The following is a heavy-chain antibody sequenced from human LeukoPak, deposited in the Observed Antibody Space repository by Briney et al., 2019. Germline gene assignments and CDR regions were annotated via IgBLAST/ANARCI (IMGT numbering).Heavy chain of an antibody. D-gene: IGHD6-13*01. J-gene: IGHJ5*02. CDR1: GYTFTSYD. CDR2: MNPNSGNT. CDR3: ARVYSSSWYEGDWFDP. V-gene: IGHV1-8*01. Sequence: ASVKVSCKASGYTFTSYDINWVRQATGQGLEWMGWMNPNSGNTGYAQKFQGRVTMTRNTSISTAYMELSSLRSEDTAVYYCARVYSSSWYEGDWFDPWGQGTLVTVSS.